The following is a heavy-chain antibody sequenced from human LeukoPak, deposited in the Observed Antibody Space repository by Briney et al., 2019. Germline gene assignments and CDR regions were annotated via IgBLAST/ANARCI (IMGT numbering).Heavy chain of an antibody. D-gene: IGHD6-19*01. CDR1: HDSITTYS. Sequence: SETLSLTCTVSHDSITTYSWSWIRQPPGKGLEWLGYVSYSGSTIYNPSLQSRVTMSVDSSKSQFSLKSRSVIAADTAVYYCAGRYCTSATCYVGAVAGYEFWGQGALVTVSS. J-gene: IGHJ4*02. CDR2: VSYSGST. V-gene: IGHV4-59*13. CDR3: AGRYCTSATCYVGAVAGYEF.